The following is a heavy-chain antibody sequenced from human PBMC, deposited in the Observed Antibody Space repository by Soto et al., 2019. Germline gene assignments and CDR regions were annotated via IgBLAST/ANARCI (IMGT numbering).Heavy chain of an antibody. CDR3: AIVVVRGVPYYFDY. Sequence: ASVKVSCKASGYTFTSYDINWVRQATGQGLEWMGWMNPNSGNTGYAQKFQGRVTMTRNTSISTAYMELSSLRSEDTAVYYCAIVVVRGVPYYFDYWGQGILVTVSS. D-gene: IGHD3-10*01. V-gene: IGHV1-8*01. CDR2: MNPNSGNT. J-gene: IGHJ4*02. CDR1: GYTFTSYD.